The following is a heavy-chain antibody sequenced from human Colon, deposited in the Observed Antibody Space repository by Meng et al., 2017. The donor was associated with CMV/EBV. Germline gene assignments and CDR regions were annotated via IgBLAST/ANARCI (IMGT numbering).Heavy chain of an antibody. CDR1: GFSLSASV. CDR2: ISHDGNNR. V-gene: IGHV3-30-3*01. Sequence: GESLKISCVVSGFSLSASVMHWVRQAPGKGLEWVAVISHDGNNRYYADSVKGRFTISRDNSKNTLYLQMNSLRAEDTAVYYCAKDRIQLWIFDYWGQGTLVTVSS. D-gene: IGHD5-18*01. CDR3: AKDRIQLWIFDY. J-gene: IGHJ4*02.